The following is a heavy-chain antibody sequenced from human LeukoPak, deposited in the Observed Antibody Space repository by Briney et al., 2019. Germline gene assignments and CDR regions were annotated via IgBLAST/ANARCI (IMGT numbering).Heavy chain of an antibody. Sequence: ASVKVSCKASGYTFTSYGISWVRQAPGQGLEWMGWISAYNGNTNYAQKLQGRVTMTTDTSTSTAYMELSRLRSDDTAVYYCARGNDDCSGGSCYSPYYYYYYYMDVWGKGTTVTVSS. D-gene: IGHD2-15*01. CDR3: ARGNDDCSGGSCYSPYYYYYYYMDV. CDR2: ISAYNGNT. J-gene: IGHJ6*03. CDR1: GYTFTSYG. V-gene: IGHV1-18*01.